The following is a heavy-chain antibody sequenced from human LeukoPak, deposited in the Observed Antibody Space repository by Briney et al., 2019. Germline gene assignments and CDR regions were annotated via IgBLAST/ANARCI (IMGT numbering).Heavy chain of an antibody. D-gene: IGHD6-6*01. CDR1: GFTLSSYA. V-gene: IGHV3-23*01. CDR3: AKGEYSSSGAFDY. CDR2: ISGSGGST. Sequence: GGSLRLSCAASGFTLSSYAMSWVRQAPGKGLEWVSAISGSGGSTYYADSVKGRFTISRDNSKNTLYLQMNSLRAEDTAVYYCAKGEYSSSGAFDYWGQGTLVTVSS. J-gene: IGHJ4*02.